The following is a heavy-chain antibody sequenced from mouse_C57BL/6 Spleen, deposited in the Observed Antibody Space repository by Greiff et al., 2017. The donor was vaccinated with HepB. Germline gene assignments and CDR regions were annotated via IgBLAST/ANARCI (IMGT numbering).Heavy chain of an antibody. CDR3: ARNSLITTVVAGAMDY. D-gene: IGHD1-1*01. V-gene: IGHV2-2*01. CDR2: IWSGGST. Sequence: VKLVESGPGLVQPSQSLSITCTVSGFSLTSYGVHWVRQSPGKGLEWLGVIWSGGSTDYNAAFISRLSISKDNSKSQVFFKMNSLQADDTAIYYCARNSLITTVVAGAMDYWGQGTSVTVSS. J-gene: IGHJ4*01. CDR1: GFSLTSYG.